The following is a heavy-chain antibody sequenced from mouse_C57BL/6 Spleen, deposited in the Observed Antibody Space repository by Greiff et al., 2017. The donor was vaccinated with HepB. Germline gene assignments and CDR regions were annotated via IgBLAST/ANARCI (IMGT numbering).Heavy chain of an antibody. Sequence: QVHVKQSGAELVKPGASVKMSCKASGYTFTSYWITWVKQRPGQGLEWIGDIYPGSGSTNYNEKFKSKATLTVDTSSSTAYMQLSSLTSEDSAVYYCARSTITTVAPFAYWGQGTLVTVSA. V-gene: IGHV1-55*01. CDR2: IYPGSGST. J-gene: IGHJ3*01. D-gene: IGHD1-1*01. CDR1: GYTFTSYW. CDR3: ARSTITTVAPFAY.